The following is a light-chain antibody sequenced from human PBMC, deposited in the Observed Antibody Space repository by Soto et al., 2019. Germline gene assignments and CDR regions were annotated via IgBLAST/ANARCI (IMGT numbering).Light chain of an antibody. CDR2: EVS. J-gene: IGLJ1*01. Sequence: QSALTQPPSASGSPGQSVTISCTGTSSDVGGYNYVSWYQQHPGKAPKLMIYEVSKRPSGVPDRFSGSKSANTASLTVSGLQAEDEADYYCSSYGGTDNFYVFGTGTKLTVL. CDR1: SSDVGGYNY. CDR3: SSYGGTDNFYV. V-gene: IGLV2-8*01.